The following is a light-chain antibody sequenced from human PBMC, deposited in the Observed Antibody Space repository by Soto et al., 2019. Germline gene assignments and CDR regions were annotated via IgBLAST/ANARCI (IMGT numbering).Light chain of an antibody. J-gene: IGKJ1*01. Sequence: DGHMTHSPSALSGSVRYKVSITSRASQTITGWMAWYQQKPGKAPKLLIYDASTLESGVPSRFSGSRSGTEFTLTISSLQPEDFATYYCLQDNTYPWTFGQGTKVDIK. CDR3: LQDNTYPWT. CDR1: QTITGW. CDR2: DAS. V-gene: IGKV1-5*01.